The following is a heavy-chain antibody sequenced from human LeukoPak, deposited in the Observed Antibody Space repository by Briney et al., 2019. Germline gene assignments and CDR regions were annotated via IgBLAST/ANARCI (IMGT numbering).Heavy chain of an antibody. V-gene: IGHV4-59*08. CDR1: GDSISSYY. Sequence: PSETLSLTCTVSGDSISSYYWSWIRQPPGKGLEWIGYIYYGGSSNYNPSLKSRVTISVDTSKNQFSLKLSSVTAADTAVYYCARGCRRSYYYNWFDPRGQGTLVTVSS. CDR2: IYYGGSS. D-gene: IGHD3-10*01. J-gene: IGHJ5*02. CDR3: ARGCRRSYYYNWFDP.